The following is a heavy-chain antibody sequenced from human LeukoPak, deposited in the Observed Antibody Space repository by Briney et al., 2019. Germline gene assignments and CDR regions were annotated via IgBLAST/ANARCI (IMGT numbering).Heavy chain of an antibody. Sequence: SETLSLTCTVSGGSISSYYWSWIRQPAGKGLEWIGRIYTSGSTHYNPSLKSRVTMSVDTSKNQFSLKLSSVTAADTAVYYCARDRFLSSDYYDSSGYSEPMPSDYYYMDVWGKGTTVTVSS. CDR3: ARDRFLSSDYYDSSGYSEPMPSDYYYMDV. CDR1: GGSISSYY. V-gene: IGHV4-4*07. D-gene: IGHD3-22*01. CDR2: IYTSGST. J-gene: IGHJ6*03.